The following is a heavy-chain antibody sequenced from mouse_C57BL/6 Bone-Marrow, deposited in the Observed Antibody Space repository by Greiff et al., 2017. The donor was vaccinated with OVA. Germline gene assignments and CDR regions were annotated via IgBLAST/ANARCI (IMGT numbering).Heavy chain of an antibody. Sequence: EVQLVESGGGLVQPPGSLKLSCAASGFSFNTYAMNWVRQAPGKGLEWVARIRSKSNNYATYYADSVNDRFTISRDESESMLYLQMNNLKTEDTAMYYCVRRITTVLASGEYAMDYWGQGTSVTVSS. D-gene: IGHD1-1*01. V-gene: IGHV10-1*01. CDR2: IRSKSNNYAT. CDR3: VRRITTVLASGEYAMDY. CDR1: GFSFNTYA. J-gene: IGHJ4*01.